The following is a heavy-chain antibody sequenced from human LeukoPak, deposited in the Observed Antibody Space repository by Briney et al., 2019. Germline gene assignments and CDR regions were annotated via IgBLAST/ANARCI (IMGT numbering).Heavy chain of an antibody. CDR2: IYPGESDT. J-gene: IGHJ4*02. D-gene: IGHD5-12*01. Sequence: GEAPKISCKGSGFSFTSYWIGWVRQMPGKGLEWMGIIYPGESDTRYSPSFQGQVTISTDKSNNTPYLQWSILKACDTAMYYCARPPSGYGGYDSYFDYWGQGTLVTVSS. CDR1: GFSFTSYW. CDR3: ARPPSGYGGYDSYFDY. V-gene: IGHV5-51*01.